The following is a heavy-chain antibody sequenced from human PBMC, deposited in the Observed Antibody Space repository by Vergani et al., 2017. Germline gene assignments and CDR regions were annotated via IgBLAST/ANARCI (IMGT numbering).Heavy chain of an antibody. D-gene: IGHD4-17*01. CDR1: GYTFTDHY. J-gene: IGHJ6*02. Sequence: EVQLVQSGAEVKKPGATMKISCKVSGYTFTDHYMHWVKQAPGKGLEWRGLVDPEDGETIYAEKFKGRVTIAADTSTDTAHLELSSLGSEDTAVYYCATPQTVTTRGMEVWGQETTVVDSS. V-gene: IGHV1-69-2*01. CDR3: ATPQTVTTRGMEV. CDR2: VDPEDGET.